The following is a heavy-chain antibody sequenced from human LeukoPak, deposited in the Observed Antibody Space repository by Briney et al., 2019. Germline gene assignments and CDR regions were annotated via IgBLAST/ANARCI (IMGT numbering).Heavy chain of an antibody. CDR2: IYHSGST. J-gene: IGHJ4*02. CDR3: ARQGLAAAGTGYFDY. CDR1: GYSISSGYY. V-gene: IGHV4-38-2*01. Sequence: SETLSLTCAVSGYSISSGYYWAWIRRPPGKGLEWIGSIYHSGSTYYNPSLKSRVTISVDTSKNQFSLKLSSVTAADTAVYYCARQGLAAAGTGYFDYWGQGTLVTASS. D-gene: IGHD6-13*01.